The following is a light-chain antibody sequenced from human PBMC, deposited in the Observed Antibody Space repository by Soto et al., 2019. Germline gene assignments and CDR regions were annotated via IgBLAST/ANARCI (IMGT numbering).Light chain of an antibody. J-gene: IGKJ3*01. Sequence: DIQMTQSPSTLSASVGDRVTIICRASQSISSWLAWYQQKPGKAPKLLIYKASSLESGVPSRFSGSGSGTEFTLTISSLQPDDFATYYCQQYNSYSSTFGPGTKVDVK. V-gene: IGKV1-5*03. CDR1: QSISSW. CDR2: KAS. CDR3: QQYNSYSST.